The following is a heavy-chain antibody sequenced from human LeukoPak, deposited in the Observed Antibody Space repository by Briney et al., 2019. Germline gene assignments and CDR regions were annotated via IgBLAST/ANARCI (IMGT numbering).Heavy chain of an antibody. Sequence: GGSLRLSCSLSGFTPIHYWMAWVRQAPGKGLEWVANIKQDGSEKYYVDSVKGRFTISRDNAKNSLYLQMNSLRAEDTAVYYCARARDILTGFDAFDIWGQGTMVTVSS. V-gene: IGHV3-7*01. J-gene: IGHJ3*02. CDR1: GFTPIHYW. CDR2: IKQDGSEK. CDR3: ARARDILTGFDAFDI. D-gene: IGHD3-9*01.